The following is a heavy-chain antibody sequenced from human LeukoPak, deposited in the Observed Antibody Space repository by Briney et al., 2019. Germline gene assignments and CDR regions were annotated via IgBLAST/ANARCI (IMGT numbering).Heavy chain of an antibody. CDR2: ISSSSNYI. CDR3: AAHRDDFLTGYFDY. V-gene: IGHV3-21*01. Sequence: GRSLRLSCAASGFTFSNYNMNWVRQAPGKGLEWVSSISSSSNYIYYADSVKGRFTISRDNARNSLYLQMNSLRAEDTAMYYCAAHRDDFLTGYFDYWGQGTLVTVSS. J-gene: IGHJ4*02. CDR1: GFTFSNYN. D-gene: IGHD3-9*01.